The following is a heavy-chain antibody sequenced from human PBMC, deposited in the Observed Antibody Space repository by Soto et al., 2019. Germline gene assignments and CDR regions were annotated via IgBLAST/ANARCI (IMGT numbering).Heavy chain of an antibody. Sequence: TLSLTCTVSGGSISSGGYYWSWIRQHPGKGLEWIGYIYYSGSTYYNPSLKSRVTISVDTSKNQFSLKLSSVTAADTAVYYCARVSLGGRDPYYGMDVWGQGTTVTVSS. CDR2: IYYSGST. CDR1: GGSISSGGYY. CDR3: ARVSLGGRDPYYGMDV. D-gene: IGHD3-16*02. V-gene: IGHV4-31*03. J-gene: IGHJ6*02.